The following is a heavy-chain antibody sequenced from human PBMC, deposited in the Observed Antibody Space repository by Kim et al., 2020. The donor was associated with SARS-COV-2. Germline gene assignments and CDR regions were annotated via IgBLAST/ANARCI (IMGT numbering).Heavy chain of an antibody. CDR2: INSDGSST. J-gene: IGHJ4*02. D-gene: IGHD2-15*01. CDR3: ARVSRQGVVALDY. Sequence: GGSLRLSCAASGFTFSSYWMHWVRQAPGKGLVWVSRINSDGSSTSYADSVKGRFTISRDNAKNTLYLQMNSLRAEDTAVYYCARVSRQGVVALDYWGQGTLVTVSS. CDR1: GFTFSSYW. V-gene: IGHV3-74*01.